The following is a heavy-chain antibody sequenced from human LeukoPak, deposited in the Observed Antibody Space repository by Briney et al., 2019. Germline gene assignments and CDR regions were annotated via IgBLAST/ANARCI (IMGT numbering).Heavy chain of an antibody. V-gene: IGHV3-33*01. CDR1: GFTFSSYG. J-gene: IGHJ4*02. CDR2: IWYDGSNK. D-gene: IGHD6-19*01. Sequence: GGSLRLSCAASGFTFSSYGMHWVRQAPGKGLEWVAVIWYDGSNKYYADSVKGRFTISRDNSKNTLYLQMNSLRAEDTAVYYCARDLMSSGWPIYYFDYWGQGTLVTVSS. CDR3: ARDLMSSGWPIYYFDY.